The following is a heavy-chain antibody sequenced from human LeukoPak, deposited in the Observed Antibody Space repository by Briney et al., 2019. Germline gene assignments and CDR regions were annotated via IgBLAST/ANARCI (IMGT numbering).Heavy chain of an antibody. D-gene: IGHD3-22*01. J-gene: IGHJ4*02. Sequence: SGSPGGTYYADSVKGRFTISRDNSKNTLYLQMNSLRAEDTAVYYCAKVVSISYYDSSGDFDYWGQGTLVTVSS. V-gene: IGHV3-23*01. CDR2: SGSPGGT. CDR3: AKVVSISYYDSSGDFDY.